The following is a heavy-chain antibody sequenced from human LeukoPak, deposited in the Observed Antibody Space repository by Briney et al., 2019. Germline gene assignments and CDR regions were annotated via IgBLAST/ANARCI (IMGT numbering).Heavy chain of an antibody. D-gene: IGHD6-25*01. CDR1: GFTFSSYS. Sequence: PGGSLRLSCAASGFTFSSYSMNWVRQAPGKGLEWVSSISSSSSYIYYADSVKGRFTISRDNAKNSLYLQMNSLRAEDTAVYYCARHPATSNYLDYWGQGTLVTVSS. V-gene: IGHV3-21*01. CDR3: ARHPATSNYLDY. J-gene: IGHJ4*02. CDR2: ISSSSSYI.